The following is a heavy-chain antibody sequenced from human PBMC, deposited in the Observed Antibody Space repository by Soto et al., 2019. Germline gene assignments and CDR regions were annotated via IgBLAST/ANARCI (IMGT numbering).Heavy chain of an antibody. D-gene: IGHD5-12*01. V-gene: IGHV4-34*01. CDR2: INHSGST. J-gene: IGHJ6*02. Sequence: SETLSLTCAVYGGSFSGYYWSWIRQPPGKGLEWIGEINHSGSTNYNPSLKSRVTISVDTSKNQFSLKLSSVTAADTAVYYCARFSGYDYGYYGMDVWGQGTTVTVSS. CDR1: GGSFSGYY. CDR3: ARFSGYDYGYYGMDV.